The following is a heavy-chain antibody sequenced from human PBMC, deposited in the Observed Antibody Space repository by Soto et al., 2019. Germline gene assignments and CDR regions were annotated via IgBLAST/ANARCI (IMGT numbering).Heavy chain of an antibody. V-gene: IGHV3-23*01. J-gene: IGHJ4*02. CDR1: GSTFSSYA. Sequence: GSLSLSWAASGSTFSSYAMSWVRQAPGKGLEWVSAISSSGGARYYADFVEGRFTVSRDNPKNTLFLQMDSLRAEDTAVYYCAKITHNWPIGCWGQGTLVTVSS. CDR3: AKITHNWPIGC. D-gene: IGHD1-20*01. CDR2: ISSSGGAR.